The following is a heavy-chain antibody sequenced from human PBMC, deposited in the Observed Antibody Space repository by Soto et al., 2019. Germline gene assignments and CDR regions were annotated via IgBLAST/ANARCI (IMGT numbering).Heavy chain of an antibody. J-gene: IGHJ4*02. Sequence: GGSLRLSCAASGFTFSSYAMSWVRQAPGKGLEWVSAISGSGGSTYYADSVKGRFTISRDNSKNTLYLQMNSLRAEDTAVYYCAKGTGSYYDSSGYFPYWGQGTLVTVSS. CDR1: GFTFSSYA. CDR3: AKGTGSYYDSSGYFPY. D-gene: IGHD3-22*01. CDR2: ISGSGGST. V-gene: IGHV3-23*01.